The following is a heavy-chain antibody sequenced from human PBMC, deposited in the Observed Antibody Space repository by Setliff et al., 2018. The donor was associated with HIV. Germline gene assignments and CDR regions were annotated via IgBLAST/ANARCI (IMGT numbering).Heavy chain of an antibody. V-gene: IGHV1-69*13. CDR1: GGTFRTFG. D-gene: IGHD5-12*01. Sequence: SVKVSCKASGGTFRTFGISWVRQAPGQGLEWMGGSIPIFGTAKYAQKFQGRVTITADESTITAYMELSSLRSEDTAVYYCATNPEMATINYYYYYMGVWGKGTTVTVSS. CDR2: SIPIFGTA. J-gene: IGHJ6*03. CDR3: ATNPEMATINYYYYYMGV.